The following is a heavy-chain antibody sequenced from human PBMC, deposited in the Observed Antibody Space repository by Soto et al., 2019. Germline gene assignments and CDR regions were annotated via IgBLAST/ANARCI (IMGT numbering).Heavy chain of an antibody. CDR1: GFTFSSYG. J-gene: IGHJ4*02. V-gene: IGHV3-33*01. D-gene: IGHD6-6*01. Sequence: PGGSLRLSCAASGFTFSSYGMHWVRQAPGKGLEWVAVIWYDGSNKYYADSVKGRFTMSVDTSKNHFSLNLSSVTAADTAVYYCARRTGSSTYYFDYWGQGALVTVSS. CDR2: IWYDGSNK. CDR3: ARRTGSSTYYFDY.